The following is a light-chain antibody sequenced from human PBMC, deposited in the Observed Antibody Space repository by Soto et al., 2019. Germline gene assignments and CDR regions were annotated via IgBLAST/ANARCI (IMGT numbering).Light chain of an antibody. CDR3: QQYGVFSWT. CDR2: DAS. V-gene: IGKV1-33*01. J-gene: IGKJ1*01. CDR1: QDISTS. Sequence: DIQMTQSPSALSASVRDRVTITCQAGQDISTSLNWYQQKPGKAPKLLIYDASNLETGVQSKFSGSGYGTDFTFTISTLQPEDVATYHCQQYGVFSWTFGQGTQVEIK.